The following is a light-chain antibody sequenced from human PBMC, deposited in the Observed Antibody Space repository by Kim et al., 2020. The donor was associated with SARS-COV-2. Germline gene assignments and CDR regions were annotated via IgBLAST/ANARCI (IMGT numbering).Light chain of an antibody. V-gene: IGKV3-20*01. Sequence: LSPGERATLPCRASQSVSSNYFAWYQQKPGQAPRLLVYGASTRPAGIPDRFTGSGSGTDFTLTINRLEPEDFAVYYCQQYGSSPYTFGQGTKLEIK. J-gene: IGKJ2*01. CDR2: GAS. CDR3: QQYGSSPYT. CDR1: QSVSSNY.